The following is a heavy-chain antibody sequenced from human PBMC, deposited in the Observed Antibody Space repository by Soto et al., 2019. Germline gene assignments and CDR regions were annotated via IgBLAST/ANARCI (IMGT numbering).Heavy chain of an antibody. CDR3: ANWGYNWYPRWFDP. J-gene: IGHJ5*02. Sequence: GGSLRLSCAASGFTFSSYAMSWVRQAPGKGLEWVSAISGSGGSTYYADSVKGRFTIPRDNSKNTLYLQMNSLRAEDTAVYYCANWGYNWYPRWFDPWGQGTLVTVSS. CDR2: ISGSGGST. V-gene: IGHV3-23*01. D-gene: IGHD1-20*01. CDR1: GFTFSSYA.